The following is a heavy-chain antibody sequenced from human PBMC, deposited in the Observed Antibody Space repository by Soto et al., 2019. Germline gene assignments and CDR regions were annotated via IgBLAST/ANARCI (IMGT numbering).Heavy chain of an antibody. J-gene: IGHJ5*02. CDR1: GGSISSYY. CDR3: ARAIGIPNWSER. CDR2: IYYSGST. V-gene: IGHV4-59*01. Sequence: SETLSLTCTVSGGSISSYYWSWIRQPPGKGLEWIGYIYYSGSTNYNPSLKSRVTISVDTSKNQFSLKLSSVTAADTAVYYCARAIGIPNWSERWGKGTLVNVSS. D-gene: IGHD1-26*01.